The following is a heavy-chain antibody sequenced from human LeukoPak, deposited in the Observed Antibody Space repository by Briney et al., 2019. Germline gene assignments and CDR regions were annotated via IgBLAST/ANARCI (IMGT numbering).Heavy chain of an antibody. CDR3: ARAIPITFGVYYFDY. V-gene: IGHV3-66*01. CDR2: IYSGGST. J-gene: IGHJ4*02. CDR1: GFTVSSNY. Sequence: PGGSLRLSCAASGFTVSSNYMSWVRQAPGKGLEWVSVIYSGGSTYYADSVKGRFTISRDNSKNTLYLQMNSLRAEDTAVYYCARAIPITFGVYYFDYWGQGTLVTVSS. D-gene: IGHD3-16*01.